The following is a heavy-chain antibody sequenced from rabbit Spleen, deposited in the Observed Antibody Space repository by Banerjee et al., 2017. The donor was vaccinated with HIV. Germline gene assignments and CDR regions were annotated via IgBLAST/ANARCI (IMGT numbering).Heavy chain of an antibody. V-gene: IGHV1S43*01. CDR3: LRDRANIGGDYGPYYFDL. CDR1: GVSFSDKDV. D-gene: IGHD2-1*01. Sequence: QSLEESGGGLVKPEGSLTLTCKASGVSFSDKDVMCWVRQAPGKGLEWIGYIDPIFGSTYYASWVNGRFTISRHNAQNTLYLQLDSLTAADTATYFCLRDRANIGGDYGPYYFDLWGPGTLVTVS. J-gene: IGHJ4*01. CDR2: IDPIFGST.